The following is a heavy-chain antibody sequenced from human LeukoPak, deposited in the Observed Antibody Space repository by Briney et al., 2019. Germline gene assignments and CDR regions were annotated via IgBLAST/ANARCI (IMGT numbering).Heavy chain of an antibody. CDR3: ARDLVPYSSSWPVDY. V-gene: IGHV1-18*01. D-gene: IGHD6-13*01. J-gene: IGHJ4*02. Sequence: ASVKVSCKASGYTFTSYGISWVRQAPGQGLEWMGWISAYNGNTNYAQKLQGRVTMTTDTSTSTAYMELRSLRSDDTAVYYCARDLVPYSSSWPVDYWGQGTLVTVSS. CDR1: GYTFTSYG. CDR2: ISAYNGNT.